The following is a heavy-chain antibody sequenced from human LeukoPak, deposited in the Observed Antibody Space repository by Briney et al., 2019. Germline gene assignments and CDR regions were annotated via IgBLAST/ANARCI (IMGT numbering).Heavy chain of an antibody. J-gene: IGHJ4*02. Sequence: GGSLRLSCAASGFTFDDYAMHWVRQAPGKGLEWVSGISWNSGSIGYADSVKGRFTISRDNSKNTLYLQMNSLRAEDTAVYYCAKAPVPYCGGDCLRVNYFDYWGQGTLVTVSS. V-gene: IGHV3-9*01. D-gene: IGHD2-21*02. CDR3: AKAPVPYCGGDCLRVNYFDY. CDR1: GFTFDDYA. CDR2: ISWNSGSI.